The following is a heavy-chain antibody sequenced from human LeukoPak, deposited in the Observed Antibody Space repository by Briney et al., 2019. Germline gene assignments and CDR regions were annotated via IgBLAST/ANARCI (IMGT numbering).Heavy chain of an antibody. CDR3: VRLEYTTDYFDL. Sequence: GESLKISCKASGYSFSTHWTGWVRQTPGKGLEWMGSIYPGDSESRYRASFQGQVTMSVDKSIDTAYLQWDSLRASDTAMYYCVRLEYTTDYFDLWGQGALVIVSS. D-gene: IGHD2/OR15-2a*01. J-gene: IGHJ4*02. CDR2: IYPGDSES. V-gene: IGHV5-51*01. CDR1: GYSFSTHW.